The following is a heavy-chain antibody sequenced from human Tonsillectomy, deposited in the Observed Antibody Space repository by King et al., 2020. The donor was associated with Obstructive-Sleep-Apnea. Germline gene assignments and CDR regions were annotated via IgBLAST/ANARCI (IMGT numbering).Heavy chain of an antibody. D-gene: IGHD1-26*01. J-gene: IGHJ3*02. CDR1: GGSISSYY. V-gene: IGHV4-59*01. CDR3: VPVGGATRGPAFDI. Sequence: QVQLQESGPGLVKPSETLSLTCTVSGGSISSYYWSWIRQPPGKGLEWIGYIYYSGSTNYNPSLKSRVTISVDTSKNQFSLKLSSVTAADTAVYYCVPVGGATRGPAFDIWGKGTMVTVSS. CDR2: IYYSGST.